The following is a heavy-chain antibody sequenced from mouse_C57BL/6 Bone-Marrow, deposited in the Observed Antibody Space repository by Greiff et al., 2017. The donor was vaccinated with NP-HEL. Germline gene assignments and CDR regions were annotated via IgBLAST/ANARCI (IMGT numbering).Heavy chain of an antibody. D-gene: IGHD6-1*01. V-gene: IGHV1-50*01. Sequence: QVQLQQPGAELVKPGASVKLSCKASGYTFTSYWMQWVKQRPGQGLEWIGEIDPSDSYTNYNQKFKGKATLTVDTSSSTAYMQLSSLTSEDSAVYYCASKLAWGQGTLVTVSA. J-gene: IGHJ3*01. CDR3: ASKLA. CDR2: IDPSDSYT. CDR1: GYTFTSYW.